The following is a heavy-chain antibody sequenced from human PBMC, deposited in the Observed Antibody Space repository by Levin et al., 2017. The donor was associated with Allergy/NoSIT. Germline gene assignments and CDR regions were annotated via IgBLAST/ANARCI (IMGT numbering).Heavy chain of an antibody. CDR1: GFTFSSYA. CDR2: ISYDGSNK. CDR3: ARDLQQQLAGRGGIDY. J-gene: IGHJ4*02. Sequence: GGSLRLSCAASGFTFSSYAMHWVRQAPGKGLEWVAVISYDGSNKYYADSVKGRFTISRDNSKNTLYLQMNSLRAEDTAVYYCARDLQQQLAGRGGIDYWGQGTLVTVSS. V-gene: IGHV3-30-3*01. D-gene: IGHD6-13*01.